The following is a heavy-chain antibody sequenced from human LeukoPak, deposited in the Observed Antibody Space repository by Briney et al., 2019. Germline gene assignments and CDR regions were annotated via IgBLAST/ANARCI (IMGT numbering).Heavy chain of an antibody. J-gene: IGHJ2*01. CDR2: ISWDGSTK. D-gene: IGHD3-16*01. CDR3: AREAAWGNWYFDL. CDR1: RFTFTGFA. V-gene: IGHV3-30-3*01. Sequence: GGSLRLSCVASRFTFTGFAMHWVRQAPGKGLEWVAVISWDGSTKYYADSVKGRFTISRDNSKNTLYLQMNSLRYDDTALYYCAREAAWGNWYFDLWGRGTLVTVSS.